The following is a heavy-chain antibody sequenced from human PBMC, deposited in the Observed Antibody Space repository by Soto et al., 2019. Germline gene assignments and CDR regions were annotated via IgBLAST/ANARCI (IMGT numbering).Heavy chain of an antibody. CDR2: IYSGGST. CDR3: ATCNGGSCYFFF. V-gene: IGHV3-66*01. CDR1: GFTVGSNY. D-gene: IGHD2-15*01. Sequence: GASLRLSCAASGFTVGSNYVSWVRQAPGKGLEWVSVIYSGGSTYYAASVKGRFTISRDNSKNTLYLQMNSLRAEDTAVYYCATCNGGSCYFFFWGQGTLVTVSS. J-gene: IGHJ4*02.